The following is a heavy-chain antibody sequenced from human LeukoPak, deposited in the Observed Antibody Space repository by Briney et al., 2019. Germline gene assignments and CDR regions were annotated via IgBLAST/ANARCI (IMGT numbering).Heavy chain of an antibody. CDR1: GYTFTSYG. J-gene: IGHJ4*02. CDR3: AIETVPVGVDTAMAFDY. CDR2: ISAYNGNT. Sequence: GASVKVSCKASGYTFTSYGISWVRQAPGQGLEWMGWISAYNGNTNYAQKLQGRVTMTTDTSTSTAYMELRSLRSDDTAVYYCAIETVPVGVDTAMAFDYWGQGTLVTVSS. D-gene: IGHD5-18*01. V-gene: IGHV1-18*01.